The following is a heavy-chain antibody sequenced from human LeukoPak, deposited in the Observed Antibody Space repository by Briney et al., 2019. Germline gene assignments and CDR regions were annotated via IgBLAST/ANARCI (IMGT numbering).Heavy chain of an antibody. V-gene: IGHV4-4*07. Sequence: SETLSLTCTVSGGSISSYYWSRIRQPAGKELEWIGRIYTSGSTNYNPSLKSRVTMSVDTSKKQFSLKLSSVTAADTAVYYCARLNIPRDFLAGYFDLWGRGTLVTVSS. D-gene: IGHD3-3*01. CDR2: IYTSGST. J-gene: IGHJ2*01. CDR3: ARLNIPRDFLAGYFDL. CDR1: GGSISSYY.